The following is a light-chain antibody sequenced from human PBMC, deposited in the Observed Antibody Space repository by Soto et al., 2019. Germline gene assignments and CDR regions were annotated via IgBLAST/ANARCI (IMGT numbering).Light chain of an antibody. J-gene: IGKJ5*01. CDR1: QSVNNNY. Sequence: EVVLTQSPGTLSLSPGERATLSCRASQSVNNNYLAWYQQKPGQAPRLRIYGASTRATGIPDRFSGSGSGTDFTLTISRLEPEDFAVYYCQHSSGSPIGFGQGTRLDIK. CDR3: QHSSGSPIG. CDR2: GAS. V-gene: IGKV3-20*01.